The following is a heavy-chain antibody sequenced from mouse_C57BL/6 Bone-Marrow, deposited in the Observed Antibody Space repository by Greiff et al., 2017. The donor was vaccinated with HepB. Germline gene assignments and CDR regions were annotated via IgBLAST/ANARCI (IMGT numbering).Heavy chain of an antibody. D-gene: IGHD2-2*01. CDR1: GFSLTSYG. J-gene: IGHJ3*01. CDR2: IWSGGST. CDR3: ARKYWLGGSWFAY. Sequence: QVQLKESGPGLVQPSQRLSITCTVSGFSLTSYGVHWVRQSPGKGLEWLGVIWSGGSTDYNAAFISRLSISKDNSKSQVFFKMNSLQADDTAIYYCARKYWLGGSWFAYWGQGTLVTVSA. V-gene: IGHV2-2*01.